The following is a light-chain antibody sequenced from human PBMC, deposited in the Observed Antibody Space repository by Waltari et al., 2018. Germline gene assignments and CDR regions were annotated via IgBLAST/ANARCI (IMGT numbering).Light chain of an antibody. CDR2: DVS. CDR3: TSYTNSGTLGA. Sequence: QSALTQPASVSGFLGQSITISCTGTSSDVGDNNFVSWYQQHPGKAPKLVIFDVSRRPSGVSNRFSGSKSGNTASLAISGRQAEDEADYYCTSYTNSGTLGAFGTGTTVTVL. CDR1: SSDVGDNNF. J-gene: IGLJ1*01. V-gene: IGLV2-14*03.